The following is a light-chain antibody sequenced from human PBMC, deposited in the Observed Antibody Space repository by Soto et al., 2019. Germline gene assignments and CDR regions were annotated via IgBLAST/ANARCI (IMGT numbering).Light chain of an antibody. J-gene: IGLJ2*01. CDR1: SSDVGAYNY. Sequence: QSALTQPASVSGSPGQGITISCTGTSSDVGAYNYVSWYQQHPGKAPKLMIYDVSNRPSGVSNRFSGSKSGNTASLTISGLQAEDEADYYCSSYTSSSTLVFGGGTQLTVL. CDR3: SSYTSSSTLV. CDR2: DVS. V-gene: IGLV2-14*01.